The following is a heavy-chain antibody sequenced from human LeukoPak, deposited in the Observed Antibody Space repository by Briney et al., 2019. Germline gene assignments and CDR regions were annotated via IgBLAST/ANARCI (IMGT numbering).Heavy chain of an antibody. D-gene: IGHD1-26*01. J-gene: IGHJ4*02. Sequence: GGSLRLSCAASGFTFSSYWMSWVRQAPGKGLEWVANTKQDGSNKYYADSVKGRFTISRDNSKNTLYLQMNSLRAEDTAVYYCAKMVGATPRDYWGQGTLVTVSS. CDR1: GFTFSSYW. CDR2: TKQDGSNK. CDR3: AKMVGATPRDY. V-gene: IGHV3-7*01.